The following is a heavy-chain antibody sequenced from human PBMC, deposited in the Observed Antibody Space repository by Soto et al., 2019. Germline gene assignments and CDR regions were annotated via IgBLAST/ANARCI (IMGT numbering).Heavy chain of an antibody. CDR1: GGSFSCYY. CDR3: AREVRRYCSSTSCSDWFDP. Sequence: SETLSLTCAVYGGSFSCYYWSWIRQPPGKGLEWIGEINHSGSTNYNPSLKSRVTISVDTSKNQFSLKLSSVTAADTAVYYCAREVRRYCSSTSCSDWFDPWGQGTLVTV. D-gene: IGHD2-2*01. CDR2: INHSGST. V-gene: IGHV4-34*01. J-gene: IGHJ5*02.